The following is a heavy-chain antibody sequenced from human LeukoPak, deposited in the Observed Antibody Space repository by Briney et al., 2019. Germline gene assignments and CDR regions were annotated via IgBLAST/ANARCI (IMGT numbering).Heavy chain of an antibody. CDR2: ISGSGGST. Sequence: GGSLRLSCAASGFTFSSYAMSWVRQAPGKGLEWVSAISGSGGSTYYADSVKGRFTISRDNSKNTLYLQMNSLRAEDTAVYYCAKAPYGSGSYVIPTRGANWFDPWGQGTLVTVSS. D-gene: IGHD3-10*01. CDR3: AKAPYGSGSYVIPTRGANWFDP. CDR1: GFTFSSYA. V-gene: IGHV3-23*01. J-gene: IGHJ5*02.